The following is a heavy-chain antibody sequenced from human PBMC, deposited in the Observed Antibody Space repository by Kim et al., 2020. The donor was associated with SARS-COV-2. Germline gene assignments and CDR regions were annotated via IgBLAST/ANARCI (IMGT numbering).Heavy chain of an antibody. J-gene: IGHJ2*01. D-gene: IGHD3-9*01. CDR2: ISFDGTTK. CDR3: AKEVTRFYVNWLFDS. V-gene: IGHV3-30*18. CDR1: GFRFNDYG. Sequence: GGSLRLSCVGSGFRFNDYGMQWVRQAPGKGLEWVAVISFDGTTKHYVDSVKGRFTISRDNSENTMYLEMNSLRPEDTAVYYCAKEVTRFYVNWLFDSWGR.